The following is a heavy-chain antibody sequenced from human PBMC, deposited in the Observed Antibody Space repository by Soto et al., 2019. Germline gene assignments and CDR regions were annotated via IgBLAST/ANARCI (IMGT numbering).Heavy chain of an antibody. CDR2: IYYSGST. CDR3: AREWTYSSGRKPINWFDP. Sequence: SETLSLTCTVSGGSIGSGGYYWSWIRQHPGKGLEWIGYIYYSGSTYYNPSLKSRVTISVDTSKNQFSLKLSSVTAADTAVYYCAREWTYSSGRKPINWFDPWGQGTLVTVSS. D-gene: IGHD6-19*01. J-gene: IGHJ5*02. V-gene: IGHV4-31*03. CDR1: GGSIGSGGYY.